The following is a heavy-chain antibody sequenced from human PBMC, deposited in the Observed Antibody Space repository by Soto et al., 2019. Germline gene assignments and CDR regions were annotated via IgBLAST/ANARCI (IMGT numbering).Heavy chain of an antibody. CDR3: AKDRGIIVKAGDAFDV. CDR2: ISDSGDRT. D-gene: IGHD1-26*01. V-gene: IGHV3-23*01. Sequence: LRLSCASSGFTLSMSAVNWVRQAPGKGLEWVSYISDSGDRTYYADSVKGRFTISRDRSKNTVSLQMDSLRAEDTAVYYCAKDRGIIVKAGDAFDVWGQGTKVTVSS. CDR1: GFTLSMSA. J-gene: IGHJ3*01.